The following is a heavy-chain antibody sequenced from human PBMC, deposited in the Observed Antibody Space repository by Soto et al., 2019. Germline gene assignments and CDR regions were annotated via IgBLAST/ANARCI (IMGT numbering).Heavy chain of an antibody. CDR1: GDSVTSGSSS. D-gene: IGHD2-2*01. Sequence: KTSETLSLPCSVSGDSVTSGSSSWSWIRQHPGRGLEWIGYIYNNGRTDYNPSLKSRVTISVDTSKNHFSLKLSSVTPADTAVYHCARARFCTSTSCYHYFDFWGQGTLVTVSS. J-gene: IGHJ4*02. CDR2: IYNNGRT. CDR3: ARARFCTSTSCYHYFDF. V-gene: IGHV4-61*03.